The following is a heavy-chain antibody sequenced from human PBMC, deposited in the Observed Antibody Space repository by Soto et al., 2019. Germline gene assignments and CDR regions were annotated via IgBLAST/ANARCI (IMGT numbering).Heavy chain of an antibody. J-gene: IGHJ6*03. D-gene: IGHD3-16*01. Sequence: SETLSLTCAVYGGSFSDYYWSWIRQPPGKGLEWIGEINHSGSTNYNPSLKSRVTISVDTSKNQFSLKLSSVTAADTAVYYCARVYVPYYYHYMDVSGKGTTVTVSS. V-gene: IGHV4-34*01. CDR1: GGSFSDYY. CDR2: INHSGST. CDR3: ARVYVPYYYHYMDV.